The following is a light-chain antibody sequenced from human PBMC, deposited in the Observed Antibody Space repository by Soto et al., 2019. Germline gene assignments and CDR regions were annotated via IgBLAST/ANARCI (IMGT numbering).Light chain of an antibody. CDR3: SSYTTTNTYV. CDR2: EVT. V-gene: IGLV2-14*01. Sequence: QSVLTQPASVSGSPGQSITISCTGTSSDVGGYNYVSWYQQHPGKAPKLMIYEVTNRPSGFSNRFSGSKSGNTASLTISGLQVDDEADYYCSSYTTTNTYVFGTGTKLTVL. CDR1: SSDVGGYNY. J-gene: IGLJ1*01.